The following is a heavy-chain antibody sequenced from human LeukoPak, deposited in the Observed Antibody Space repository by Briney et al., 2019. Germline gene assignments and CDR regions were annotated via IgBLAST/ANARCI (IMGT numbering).Heavy chain of an antibody. CDR2: MNPNSGNT. CDR1: GYTFTSYY. V-gene: IGHV1-8*02. J-gene: IGHJ5*02. D-gene: IGHD2-2*01. Sequence: ASVKVSCKASGYTFTSYYMHWVRQAPGQGLEWMGWMNPNSGNTGYAQKFQGRVTMTRNTSISTAYMELSSLRSEDTAVYYCARSIAHCSSTSCYVVPDPWGQGTLVTVSS. CDR3: ARSIAHCSSTSCYVVPDP.